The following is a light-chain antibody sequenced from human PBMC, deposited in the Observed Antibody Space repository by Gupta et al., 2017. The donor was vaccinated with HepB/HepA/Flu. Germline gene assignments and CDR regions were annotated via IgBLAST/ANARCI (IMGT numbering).Light chain of an antibody. CDR3: TSYTTRSTYV. Sequence: SALPHPPSLSRWPGQSISLYSTRPSSDVGCYKYLPCYQHHPGRAPKITFYDVSNRPSGVSDRFSGSKSGNTASLTISGLQADDEADYYCTSYTTRSTYVFGTGTKVTVL. V-gene: IGLV2-14*03. J-gene: IGLJ1*01. CDR2: DVS. CDR1: SSDVGCYKY.